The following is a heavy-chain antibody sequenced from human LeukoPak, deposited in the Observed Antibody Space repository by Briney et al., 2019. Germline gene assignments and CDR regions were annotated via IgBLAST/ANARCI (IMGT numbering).Heavy chain of an antibody. CDR3: ARGLYYYDSSGYSGPPDAFDI. J-gene: IGHJ3*02. D-gene: IGHD3-22*01. CDR2: ISAYNGNT. CDR1: GYTFTIYG. Sequence: ASVTVSFTASGYTFTIYGISWVRQAPGQGLGWVGWISAYNGNTNYAQKLQGRVTITTDTSTSTAYMELRSLRSDDTAVYYCARGLYYYDSSGYSGPPDAFDIWGQGTMVTVSS. V-gene: IGHV1-18*01.